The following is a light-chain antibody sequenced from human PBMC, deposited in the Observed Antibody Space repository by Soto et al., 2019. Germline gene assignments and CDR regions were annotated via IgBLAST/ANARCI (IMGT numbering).Light chain of an antibody. CDR3: RSYAGRNTPYV. J-gene: IGLJ1*01. V-gene: IGLV2-8*01. Sequence: QSVLTQPPSASGSPGQSVTISYTGTSSDVGGYNYVSWYQQHPGKAPKLLIYEVIKRPSGVPDRFSASKSGNTASLTVSGLQAEDEADYYCRSYAGRNTPYVFGTGTKVTVL. CDR1: SSDVGGYNY. CDR2: EVI.